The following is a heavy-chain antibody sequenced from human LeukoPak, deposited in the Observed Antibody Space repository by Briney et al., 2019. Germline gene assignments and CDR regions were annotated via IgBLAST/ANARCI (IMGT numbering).Heavy chain of an antibody. CDR1: GFTVSSNC. CDR3: ARDLYGVSHDY. Sequence: GGSLRLSCAASGFTVSSNCMSWVRQAPGKGLEWVSVIYSSGMTYYADSVKGRFTISRDNSKNTLYFHMNSLRAEDTAVYYCARDLYGVSHDYWGQGTLVTVSS. J-gene: IGHJ4*02. V-gene: IGHV3-53*01. D-gene: IGHD4-17*01. CDR2: IYSSGMT.